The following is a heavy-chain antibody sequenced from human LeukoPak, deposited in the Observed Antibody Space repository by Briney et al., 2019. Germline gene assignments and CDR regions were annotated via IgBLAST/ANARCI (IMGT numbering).Heavy chain of an antibody. J-gene: IGHJ4*02. D-gene: IGHD6-13*01. CDR3: AKDPDSSTWTPPDF. Sequence: GGSLRLSCAASGFTFSSFEMNWVRQAPGKGLEWVSYISSSGATKYYADSVKGRFTISRDNAKNSLYLQMNSLRPEDTALYYCAKDPDSSTWTPPDFWGQGTLVTVSS. CDR1: GFTFSSFE. V-gene: IGHV3-48*03. CDR2: ISSSGATK.